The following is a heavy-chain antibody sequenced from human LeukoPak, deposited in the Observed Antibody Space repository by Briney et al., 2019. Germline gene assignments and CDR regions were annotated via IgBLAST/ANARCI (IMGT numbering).Heavy chain of an antibody. V-gene: IGHV4-59*11. Sequence: SETLSLTCTVSGGSISRHYWSWIRHPPGKGLEWIGYIYYSGSTNYNPSLKSRVPISVDTSQNQLSLHVSSVNAADTVGCYCAGMGYEMVLGVTERYFFNYWGQGTLVTVSS. J-gene: IGHJ4*02. CDR2: IYYSGST. CDR1: GGSISRHY. CDR3: AGMGYEMVLGVTERYFFNY. D-gene: IGHD3-10*01.